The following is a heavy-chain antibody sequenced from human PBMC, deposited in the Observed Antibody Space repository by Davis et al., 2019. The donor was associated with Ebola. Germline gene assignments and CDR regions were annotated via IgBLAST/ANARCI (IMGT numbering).Heavy chain of an antibody. CDR3: ARDTRPRGPYGMDV. CDR2: INPNSGGT. Sequence: AASVKVSCKVSGYTLTELSMHWVRQAPGQGLEWMGRINPNSGGTNYAQKLQGRVTMTRDTSISTAYMELSRLRSDDTAVYYCARDTRPRGPYGMDVRGKGTTVTVSS. J-gene: IGHJ6*04. CDR1: GYTLTELS. V-gene: IGHV1-2*06. D-gene: IGHD6-6*01.